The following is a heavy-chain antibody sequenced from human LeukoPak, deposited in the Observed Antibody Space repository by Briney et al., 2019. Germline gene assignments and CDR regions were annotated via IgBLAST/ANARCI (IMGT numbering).Heavy chain of an antibody. CDR1: GHSFTSYW. D-gene: IGHD3-3*01. Sequence: GESLKISCKGSGHSFTSYWIGWVRQMPGKGLEWMGTIYPGDSDTRYSPSFQGQVTISADKSISTAYLQWSSLKASDTAMYYCARLGIFGVVIRAYFDYWGQGTLVTVSS. J-gene: IGHJ4*02. V-gene: IGHV5-51*01. CDR3: ARLGIFGVVIRAYFDY. CDR2: IYPGDSDT.